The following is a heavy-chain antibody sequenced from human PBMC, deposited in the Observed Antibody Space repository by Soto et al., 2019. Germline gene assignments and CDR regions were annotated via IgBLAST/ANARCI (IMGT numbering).Heavy chain of an antibody. D-gene: IGHD1-26*01. J-gene: IGHJ4*02. CDR2: TYYRSKWYN. Sequence: SQTLSLTCGISGDSVSSNSATWNWLRQSPSRGLEWLGRTYYRSKWYNDYAVSVESRITINPDTSKNHFSLQLNFVTPEDTAVYFCARGEQYSGRIFDYWGQGTLVTVSS. CDR3: ARGEQYSGRIFDY. CDR1: GDSVSSNSAT. V-gene: IGHV6-1*01.